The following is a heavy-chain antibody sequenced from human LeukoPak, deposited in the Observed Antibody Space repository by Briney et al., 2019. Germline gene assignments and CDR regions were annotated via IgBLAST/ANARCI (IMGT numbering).Heavy chain of an antibody. Sequence: GVSLRLSCAASGFTFSSNAMNWVRQGPGKGLEWVAAISSSGSATYYADSVKGRFTISRDNSKNTLYLQMNSLRAGDTALYYCAKDGGAGFDPWGQGTLVTVSS. J-gene: IGHJ5*02. CDR3: AKDGGAGFDP. CDR2: ISSSGSAT. D-gene: IGHD3-16*01. V-gene: IGHV3-23*01. CDR1: GFTFSSNA.